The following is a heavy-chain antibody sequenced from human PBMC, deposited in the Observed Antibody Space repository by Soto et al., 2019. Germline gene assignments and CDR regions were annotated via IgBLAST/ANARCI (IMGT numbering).Heavy chain of an antibody. D-gene: IGHD2-15*01. CDR2: ISYDGSNK. J-gene: IGHJ3*02. CDR1: GFTFSSYA. Sequence: RLSCAASGFTFSSYAMHWVRQAPGKGLEWVAVISYDGSNKYYADSVKGRFTISRDNSKNTLYLQMNSLRAEDTAVYYCARLVVAASYALDIWGQGTMVTVSS. V-gene: IGHV3-30-3*01. CDR3: ARLVVAASYALDI.